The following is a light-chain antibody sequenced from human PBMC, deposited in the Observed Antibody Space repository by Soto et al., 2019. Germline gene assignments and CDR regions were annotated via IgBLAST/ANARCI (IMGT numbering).Light chain of an antibody. V-gene: IGKV3-20*01. Sequence: EIVLTQSPGTLSLSPGEGATLSCRAGQSVSSSYLAWYQQKPGQAPRLLIYGASSRATGIPDRFSGSWSGTDFTLTISRLEPEDFAVYYCQQYGSSPPLTFGVGTKVDIK. J-gene: IGKJ4*01. CDR2: GAS. CDR1: QSVSSSY. CDR3: QQYGSSPPLT.